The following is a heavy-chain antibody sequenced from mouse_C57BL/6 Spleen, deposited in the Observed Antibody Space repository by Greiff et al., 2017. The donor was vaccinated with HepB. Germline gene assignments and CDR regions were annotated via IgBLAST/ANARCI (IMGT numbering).Heavy chain of an antibody. CDR3: ARRGDFYYYGSSYGYFDV. V-gene: IGHV1-80*01. D-gene: IGHD1-1*01. CDR1: GYAFSSYW. J-gene: IGHJ1*03. Sequence: QVQLQQSGAELVKPGASVKISCKASGYAFSSYWMNWVKQRPGKGLEWIGQIYPGDGDTNYNGKFKGKATLTADKSSSTAYMQLSSLTSEDSAVYFCARRGDFYYYGSSYGYFDVWGTGTTVTVSS. CDR2: IYPGDGDT.